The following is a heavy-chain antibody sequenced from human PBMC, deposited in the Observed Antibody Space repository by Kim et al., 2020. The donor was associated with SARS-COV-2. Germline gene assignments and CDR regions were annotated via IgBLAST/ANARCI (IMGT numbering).Heavy chain of an antibody. CDR3: TTYYDGSGYYWDFDY. V-gene: IGHV3-15*01. CDR2: IKSKTDGGTT. Sequence: GGSLRLSCAASGFTFSNAWMSWVRQAPGKGLEWVGRIKSKTDGGTTDYAAPVKGRITISRDDSKNTLYLQMNSLKTEDTAVYYCTTYYDGSGYYWDFDYWGQGTLVTVSS. CDR1: GFTFSNAW. D-gene: IGHD3-22*01. J-gene: IGHJ4*02.